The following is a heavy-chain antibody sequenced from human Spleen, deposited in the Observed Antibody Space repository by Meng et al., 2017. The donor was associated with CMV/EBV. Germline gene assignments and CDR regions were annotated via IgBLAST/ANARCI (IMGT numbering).Heavy chain of an antibody. Sequence: ASVKVSCKASGYTFTSYYMHWVRQAPGQGLEWMGWINSNSGDTSFADKFQGRVTMTWDTSISTVYMELNRLRSDDTAVYYCARVRWELLPLDYWGQGTLVTVSS. CDR1: GYTFTSYY. J-gene: IGHJ4*02. V-gene: IGHV1-2*07. D-gene: IGHD2-15*01. CDR3: ARVRWELLPLDY. CDR2: INSNSGDT.